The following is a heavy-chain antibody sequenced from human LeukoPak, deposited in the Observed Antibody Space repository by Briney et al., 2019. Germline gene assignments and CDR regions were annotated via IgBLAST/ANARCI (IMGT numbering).Heavy chain of an antibody. Sequence: ASVKVSCKASGYTFTSYGINWVRQAPGQGLEWMGLISAYNGNTNYAQKLQGKVTMTTDTSTSTAYMELRSLRSDDTAVYYCARARRGATSWFDPWGQGTLVTVSS. J-gene: IGHJ5*02. CDR3: ARARRGATSWFDP. V-gene: IGHV1-18*01. CDR2: ISAYNGNT. D-gene: IGHD1-26*01. CDR1: GYTFTSYG.